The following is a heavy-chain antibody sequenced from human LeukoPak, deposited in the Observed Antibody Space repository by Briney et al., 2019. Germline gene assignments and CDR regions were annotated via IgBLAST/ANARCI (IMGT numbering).Heavy chain of an antibody. CDR2: INHSGST. Sequence: SETLSLTCAVYGGPFSGYYWSWIRQPPGKGLEWIGEINHSGSTNYNPSLKSRVTISVDTSKNQFSLKLSSVTAADTAVYYCAILSWGNWFDPWGQGTLVTVSS. CDR1: GGPFSGYY. D-gene: IGHD2-15*01. V-gene: IGHV4-34*01. J-gene: IGHJ5*02. CDR3: AILSWGNWFDP.